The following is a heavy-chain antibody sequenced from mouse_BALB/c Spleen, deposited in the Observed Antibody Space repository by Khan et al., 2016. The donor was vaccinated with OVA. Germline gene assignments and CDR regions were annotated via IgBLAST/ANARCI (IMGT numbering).Heavy chain of an antibody. V-gene: IGHV1-63*02. J-gene: IGHJ1*01. D-gene: IGHD3-1*01. Sequence: VQLQESGAELVRPGTSVKISCKASGYTFTNYWLGWVKQRPGHGLEWIGDIYPGVGYINYNEKFKGRATLTAGTSSSPAYIQISGLTSEDFAVFCCTRRATWFFDVWGAGTTVTVSS. CDR1: GYTFTNYW. CDR2: IYPGVGYI. CDR3: TRRATWFFDV.